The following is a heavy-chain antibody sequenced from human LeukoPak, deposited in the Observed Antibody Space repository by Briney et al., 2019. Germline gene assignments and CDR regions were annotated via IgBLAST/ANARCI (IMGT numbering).Heavy chain of an antibody. D-gene: IGHD6-13*01. CDR1: GGSFSGYY. V-gene: IGHV4-34*01. Sequence: PSETLSLTCAVYGGSFSGYYWSWIRQPPGKGLEWIGEINHSGSTNYNPSLKSRVTISVDTSKNQFSLKLSSVTAADTAVYYCARVYQQHKLDYWGQGTLVTVSS. CDR2: INHSGST. CDR3: ARVYQQHKLDY. J-gene: IGHJ4*02.